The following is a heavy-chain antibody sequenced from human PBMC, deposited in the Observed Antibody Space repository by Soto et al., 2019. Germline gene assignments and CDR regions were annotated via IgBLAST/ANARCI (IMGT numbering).Heavy chain of an antibody. CDR2: ISYDEKDK. D-gene: IGHD1-26*01. CDR1: GFSFSTYA. Sequence: GGSLRLSCGASGFSFSTYAMHWVRQAPGKGLEWVAVISYDEKDKNYADSVKGRFTISRDNSKSTLYLHVNSLTSEDTAMYYCARSWSYSASYFDKWGQGTLVTVSS. V-gene: IGHV3-30*04. J-gene: IGHJ4*02. CDR3: ARSWSYSASYFDK.